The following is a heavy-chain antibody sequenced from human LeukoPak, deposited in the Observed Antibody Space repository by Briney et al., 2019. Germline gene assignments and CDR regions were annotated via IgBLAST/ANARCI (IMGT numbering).Heavy chain of an antibody. D-gene: IGHD6-13*01. CDR2: MNPNSGNT. CDR1: GYTFTSYD. CDR3: ARGPYSSSWYFGNYYYYMDV. J-gene: IGHJ6*03. Sequence: ASVKVSCKASGYTFTSYDINWVRQATGQGLEWMGWMNPNSGNTGYAQKFQGRVTMTRNTSISTAYMELSSLRSEDTAVYYCARGPYSSSWYFGNYYYYMDVWGKGTTVTISS. V-gene: IGHV1-8*01.